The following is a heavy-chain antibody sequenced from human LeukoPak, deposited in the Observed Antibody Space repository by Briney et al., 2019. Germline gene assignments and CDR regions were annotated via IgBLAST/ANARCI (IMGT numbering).Heavy chain of an antibody. Sequence: GASVKVSCKASGYTFTSYGISWVRQAPGQGLEWMGGIIPIFGTANYAQKFQGRVTITADKSTSTAYMELRSLRSDDTAVYYCAAAQIETAMVHYWGQGTLVTVSS. D-gene: IGHD5-18*01. CDR2: IIPIFGTA. J-gene: IGHJ4*02. CDR1: GYTFTSYG. V-gene: IGHV1-69*06. CDR3: AAAQIETAMVHY.